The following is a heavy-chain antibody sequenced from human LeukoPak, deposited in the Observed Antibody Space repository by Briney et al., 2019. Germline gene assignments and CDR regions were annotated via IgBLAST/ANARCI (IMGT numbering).Heavy chain of an antibody. Sequence: PGGSLRPSGAAPELTFAGYAMSWFRRAPGKGLGWVPVISGNGGSTYYADSVKGRFTISRDNLKNTLYVQMNSLRAEDTAVYYCAKANSGWYFDPFDYWGQGTLVTVSS. J-gene: IGHJ4*02. D-gene: IGHD6-19*01. CDR1: ELTFAGYA. V-gene: IGHV3-23*01. CDR2: ISGNGGST. CDR3: AKANSGWYFDPFDY.